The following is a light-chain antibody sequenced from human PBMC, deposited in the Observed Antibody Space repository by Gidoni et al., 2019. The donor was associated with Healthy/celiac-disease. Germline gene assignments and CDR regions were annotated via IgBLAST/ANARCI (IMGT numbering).Light chain of an antibody. J-gene: IGKJ3*01. Sequence: DIQMTQSPSTLSASVGDRVTITCRASQSISSWLAWYQQKPGKAPKLLIYKASSLESGVPSRFSGSGSGTEFPLTISSLQPDDFATYYCQQYNSYSLPFXPXTKVDIK. V-gene: IGKV1-5*03. CDR3: QQYNSYSLP. CDR2: KAS. CDR1: QSISSW.